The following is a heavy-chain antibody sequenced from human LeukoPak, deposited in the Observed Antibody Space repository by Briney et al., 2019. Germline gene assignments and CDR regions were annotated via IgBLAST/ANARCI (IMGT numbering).Heavy chain of an antibody. CDR3: ARGGDYYGSGSYRPKYYYYGMDV. CDR2: INAGNGNT. J-gene: IGHJ6*04. Sequence: ASVTVSCKASGYTFTSYAMHWVRQAPGQRLEWMGWINAGNGNTKYSEKFQGRVSITRDTSASTVYMELSSLRSEDTTVYYCARGGDYYGSGSYRPKYYYYGMDVWGKGTTVTVSS. V-gene: IGHV1-3*01. D-gene: IGHD3-10*01. CDR1: GYTFTSYA.